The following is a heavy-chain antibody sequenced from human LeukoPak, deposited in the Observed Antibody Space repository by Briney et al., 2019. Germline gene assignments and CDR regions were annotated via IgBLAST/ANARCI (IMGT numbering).Heavy chain of an antibody. D-gene: IGHD5-24*01. CDR3: ARGRNEVEMATTGDDY. CDR2: ISYDGSNK. Sequence: GGSLRLSCAASGFTFSSYAMHWVRQAPGKGVEWVAVISYDGSNKYYADSVKGRFTISRDNSKNTLYLQMNSLRAEDTAVYYCARGRNEVEMATTGDDYWGQGTLVTVSS. J-gene: IGHJ4*02. CDR1: GFTFSSYA. V-gene: IGHV3-30*04.